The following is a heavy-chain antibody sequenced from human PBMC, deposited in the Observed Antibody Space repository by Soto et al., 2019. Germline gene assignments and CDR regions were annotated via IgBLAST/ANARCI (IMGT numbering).Heavy chain of an antibody. D-gene: IGHD3-22*01. CDR3: AKDDYYDSSGYSY. Sequence: GESLRLSCAASGFTFSSYAMSWVRQAPGKGLELVSAMSGSGGSTYYADSVNGRFTISRDNSKNTLYLQMNSLRTEDTAVYYFAKDDYYDSSGYSYWGQGTLVTVSS. V-gene: IGHV3-23*01. CDR2: MSGSGGST. CDR1: GFTFSSYA. J-gene: IGHJ4*02.